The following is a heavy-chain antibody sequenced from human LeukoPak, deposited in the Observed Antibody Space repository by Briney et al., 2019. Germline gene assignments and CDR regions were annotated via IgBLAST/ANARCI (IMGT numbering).Heavy chain of an antibody. D-gene: IGHD3-16*01. CDR2: IWYDGSNK. CDR1: GFTFSSYA. Sequence: SGRSLRPSCAASGFTFSSYAMHWVRQAPGEGLEGVAVIWYDGSNKYYADSAKGRFTISRDNSKNTLYLQMDSLGAEDTAVYYCAKAGTFSYGSQFDPWGQGTLVIVSS. CDR3: AKAGTFSYGSQFDP. J-gene: IGHJ5*02. V-gene: IGHV3-33*03.